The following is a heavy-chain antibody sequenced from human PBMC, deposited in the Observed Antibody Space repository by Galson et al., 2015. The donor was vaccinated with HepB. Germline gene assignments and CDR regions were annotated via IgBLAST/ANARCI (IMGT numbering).Heavy chain of an antibody. V-gene: IGHV4-59*01. J-gene: IGHJ4*02. CDR3: ARGVADYGDYGH. D-gene: IGHD4-17*01. Sequence: QVQLQESGPGLVKPSETLSLTCTVSGGSISSYYWSWIRQPPGKGLEWIGYIYYSGSTNYNPSLKSRGTISVDTSKNQFALKLSSVTAADTAVYYCARGVADYGDYGHWGQGTLVTVSS. CDR1: GGSISSYY. CDR2: IYYSGST.